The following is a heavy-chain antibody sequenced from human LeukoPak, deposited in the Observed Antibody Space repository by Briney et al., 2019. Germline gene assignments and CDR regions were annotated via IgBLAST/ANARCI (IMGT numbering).Heavy chain of an antibody. Sequence: PSETLSLTCTVSGGSISSGGYYWSWIRQPPGKGLEWIGYIYYSGSTNYNPSLKSRVTISVDTSKNQFSLKLSSVTAADTAVYYCARSEGYYDSSGCFGYWGQGTLVTVSS. CDR1: GGSISSGGYY. CDR2: IYYSGST. J-gene: IGHJ4*02. V-gene: IGHV4-61*08. D-gene: IGHD3-22*01. CDR3: ARSEGYYDSSGCFGY.